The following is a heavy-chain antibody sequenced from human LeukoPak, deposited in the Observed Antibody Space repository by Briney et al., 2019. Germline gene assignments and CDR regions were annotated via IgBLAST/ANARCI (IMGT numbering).Heavy chain of an antibody. CDR1: NGSINTNNYY. V-gene: IGHV4-39*01. D-gene: IGHD3-16*01. Sequence: SETLSLTCTVSNGSINTNNYYWGWIRQPPGKGLEWIGSIYHSGDTYYNPSLKSRVTISVDTSKKQFSLKLSSLTAADTAVYYCARRDYDYVWGSSGYFDFWGQGTLVTVSS. CDR2: IYHSGDT. CDR3: ARRDYDYVWGSSGYFDF. J-gene: IGHJ4*02.